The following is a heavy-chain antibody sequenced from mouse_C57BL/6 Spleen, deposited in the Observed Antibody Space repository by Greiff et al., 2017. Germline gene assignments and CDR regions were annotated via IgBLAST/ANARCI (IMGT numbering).Heavy chain of an antibody. V-gene: IGHV1-69*01. J-gene: IGHJ4*01. Sequence: VQLQQPGAELVMPGASVKLSCKASGYPFTSYWMHWVKQRPGQGLEWIGEIDPSDSYTNYNQKFKGKSTLTVDKSSSTAYMQLSSLTSEDSAVYYCASAQAGNYAMDYWGQGTSVTVSS. CDR3: ASAQAGNYAMDY. CDR2: IDPSDSYT. D-gene: IGHD3-2*02. CDR1: GYPFTSYW.